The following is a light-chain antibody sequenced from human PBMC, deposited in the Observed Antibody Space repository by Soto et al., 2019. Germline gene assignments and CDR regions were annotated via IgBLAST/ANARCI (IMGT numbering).Light chain of an antibody. J-gene: IGLJ2*01. Sequence: QSALTQPPSASGSPGQSVTISCTRTSSDVGGYNYVSWYQQHPGKAPKLMIYEVSKRPSGVPDRFSGYKSGNTASLTVSGLQAEDEADYYCSSYAGTNNLLFGGGTKLTVL. CDR3: SSYAGTNNLL. CDR1: SSDVGGYNY. V-gene: IGLV2-8*01. CDR2: EVS.